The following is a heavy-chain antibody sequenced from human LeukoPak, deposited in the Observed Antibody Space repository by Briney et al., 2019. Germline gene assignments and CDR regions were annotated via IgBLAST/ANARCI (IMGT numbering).Heavy chain of an antibody. CDR3: AKVLKRRDGYKLDY. CDR1: GFTFSSYG. D-gene: IGHD5-12*01. J-gene: IGHJ4*02. Sequence: GGSLRLSCAASGFTFSSYGMHWVRQAPGKGLEWVAVISYDGSNKYYADSVKGRFTISRDNSKNTLYLQMNSLRAEDTAVYYCAKVLKRRDGYKLDYWGQGTLVTVSS. V-gene: IGHV3-30*18. CDR2: ISYDGSNK.